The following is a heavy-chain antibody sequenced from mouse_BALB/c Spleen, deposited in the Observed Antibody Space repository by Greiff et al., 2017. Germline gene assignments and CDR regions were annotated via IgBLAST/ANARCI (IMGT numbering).Heavy chain of an antibody. Sequence: QVQLQQSGPELVKPGASVKISCKASGYSFTSYYIHWVKQRPGQGLEWIGWIFPGSGNTKYNEKFKGKATLTADTSSSTAYMQLSSLTSEDSAVYFCARSEYYGSSSYWYFDVWGAGTTVTVSS. V-gene: IGHV1-66*01. CDR2: IFPGSGNT. CDR1: GYSFTSYY. J-gene: IGHJ1*01. D-gene: IGHD1-1*01. CDR3: ARSEYYGSSSYWYFDV.